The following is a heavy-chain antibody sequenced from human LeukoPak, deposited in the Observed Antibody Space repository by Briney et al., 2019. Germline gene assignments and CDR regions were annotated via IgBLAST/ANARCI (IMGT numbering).Heavy chain of an antibody. Sequence: GASVKVSCKASGYTFIGYYMHLVRQAPGQGLEWMAWINPNSGDTKYVQKLQGRVTMTRDTSISTAYMELRRLRSDDTAVYYCARELLDRRGGVYAFDIWGQGTMVTVSS. D-gene: IGHD3-3*01. CDR3: ARELLDRRGGVYAFDI. J-gene: IGHJ3*02. V-gene: IGHV1-2*02. CDR1: GYTFIGYY. CDR2: INPNSGDT.